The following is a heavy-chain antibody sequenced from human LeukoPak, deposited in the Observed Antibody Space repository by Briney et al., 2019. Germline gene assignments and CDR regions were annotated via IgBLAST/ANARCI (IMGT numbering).Heavy chain of an antibody. V-gene: IGHV3-66*01. Sequence: GGSLRLSCAASGFTVSSNYMSWVRQVSVKGLEWVSIIFSGGSTYYADSVKGRFTISRDNSKNTLYHQMNSLRAEDTAVYYCARVVLGSYNDAFDIWGQGTMVTVSS. CDR1: GFTVSSNY. D-gene: IGHD3-10*01. J-gene: IGHJ3*02. CDR2: IFSGGST. CDR3: ARVVLGSYNDAFDI.